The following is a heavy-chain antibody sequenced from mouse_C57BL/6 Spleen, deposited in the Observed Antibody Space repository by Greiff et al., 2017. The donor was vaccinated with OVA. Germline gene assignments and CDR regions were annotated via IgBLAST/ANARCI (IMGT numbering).Heavy chain of an antibody. D-gene: IGHD3-2*02. V-gene: IGHV1-61*01. CDR1: GYTFTSYW. J-gene: IGHJ3*01. CDR3: ARGTAQAGFAY. CDR2: IYPSDSET. Sequence: VQLQQSGAELVRPGSSVKLSCKASGYTFTSYWMDWVKQRPGQGLEWIGNIYPSDSETHYNQKFKDKATLTVDKSSSTAYMQLSSLTSEDSAVYYCARGTAQAGFAYWGQGTLVTVSA.